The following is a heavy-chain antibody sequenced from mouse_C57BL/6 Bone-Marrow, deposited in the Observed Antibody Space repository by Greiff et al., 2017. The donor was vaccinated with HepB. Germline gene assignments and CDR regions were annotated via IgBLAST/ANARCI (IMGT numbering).Heavy chain of an antibody. CDR2: IDPANGNT. J-gene: IGHJ2*01. V-gene: IGHV14-3*01. D-gene: IGHD1-1*01. CDR3: AFYYYGSSSYYFDY. CDR1: GFNIKNTY. Sequence: EVKLVESVAELVRPGASVKLSCTASGFNIKNTYMHWVKQRPEQGLEWIGRIDPANGNTKYAPKFQGKATITADTSSNTANLQLSSLTSEDTAIYYCAFYYYGSSSYYFDYWGQGTTLTVSS.